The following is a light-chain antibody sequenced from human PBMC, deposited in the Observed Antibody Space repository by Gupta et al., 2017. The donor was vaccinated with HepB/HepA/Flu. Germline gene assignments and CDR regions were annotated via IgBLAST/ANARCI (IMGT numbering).Light chain of an antibody. CDR2: QVS. Sequence: QSALTQPPSASGSPGQSVTISCTGTSNDFGDYDYVSWYQQHPGQAPKLMIFQVSKRPSGVPDRFSGSKSGNTASLTVSGLQAEDEAHYYCSSYAGSNNPPWVFGGGTKLTVL. J-gene: IGLJ3*02. CDR1: SNDFGDYDY. V-gene: IGLV2-8*01. CDR3: SSYAGSNNPPWV.